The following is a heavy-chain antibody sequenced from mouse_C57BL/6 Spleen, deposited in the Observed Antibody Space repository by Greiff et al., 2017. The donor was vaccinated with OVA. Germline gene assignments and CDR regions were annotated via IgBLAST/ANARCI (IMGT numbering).Heavy chain of an antibody. D-gene: IGHD1-1*01. CDR2: INPGSGGT. V-gene: IGHV1-54*01. CDR1: GYAFTNYL. Sequence: VKLQESGAELVRPGTSVKVSCKASGYAFTNYLIEWVKQRPGQGLEWIGVINPGSGGTNYNEKFKGKATLTADKSSSTAYMQLSSLTSEDSAVYFCARYGSSLYYFDYWGQGTTLTVSS. J-gene: IGHJ2*01. CDR3: ARYGSSLYYFDY.